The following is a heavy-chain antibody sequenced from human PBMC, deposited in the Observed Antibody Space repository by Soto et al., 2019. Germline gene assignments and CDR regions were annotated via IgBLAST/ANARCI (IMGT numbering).Heavy chain of an antibody. D-gene: IGHD3-10*01. CDR3: ARLKTMVRGVIRPNDWFDP. CDR1: GGSMSSYY. CDR2: IYYSGST. V-gene: IGHV4-59*01. Sequence: SQTLSLTCTVSGGSMSSYYWSWIRQPPGKGLEWIGYIYYSGSTDYNPSLKSRVTISVDTSKNQFSLKLSSVTATDTAVYYCARLKTMVRGVIRPNDWFDPWGQGTLVTVSS. J-gene: IGHJ5*02.